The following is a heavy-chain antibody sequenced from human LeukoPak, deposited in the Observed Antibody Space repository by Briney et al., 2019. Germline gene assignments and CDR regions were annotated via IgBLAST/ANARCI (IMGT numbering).Heavy chain of an antibody. J-gene: IGHJ6*03. CDR2: IYYSGST. V-gene: IGHV4-59*06. Sequence: SETLSLTCTVSGASITSFYWSWIRQPAGKGLEWIGYIYYSGSTYYNPSLKSRVTISVDTSKNQFSLKLSSVTAADTAVYYCARMSTSLDYMDVWGKGTTVTVSS. CDR3: ARMSTSLDYMDV. D-gene: IGHD2-2*01. CDR1: GASITSFY.